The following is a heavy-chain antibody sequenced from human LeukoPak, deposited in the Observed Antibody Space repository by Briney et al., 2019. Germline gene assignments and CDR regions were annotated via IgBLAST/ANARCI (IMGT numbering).Heavy chain of an antibody. CDR3: ARLYSSSLGRVFDY. V-gene: IGHV4-59*01. Sequence: PSETLSLTCTVSAGPISSYYWSWIRQPPGEGLEWIGYIYYSGSTNYNPSIKCRITISVDTTKNQFSLKLSSVTAADTAVYYCARLYSSSLGRVFDYWGQGTLVTVSS. D-gene: IGHD6-13*01. J-gene: IGHJ4*02. CDR2: IYYSGST. CDR1: AGPISSYY.